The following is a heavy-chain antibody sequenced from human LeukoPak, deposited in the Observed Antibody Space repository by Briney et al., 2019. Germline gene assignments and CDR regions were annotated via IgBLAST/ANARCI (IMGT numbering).Heavy chain of an antibody. CDR1: GFTFSSYS. CDR2: ISSSSSYI. CDR3: ARDVFHGQQLASGFDY. D-gene: IGHD6-13*01. J-gene: IGHJ4*02. Sequence: GGSLRLSCAASGFTFSSYSMNWVRQAPGKGLEWVSSISSSSSYIYYADPVKGRFTISRDNAKNSLYLQMNSLRAEDTAVYYCARDVFHGQQLASGFDYWGQGTLVTVSS. V-gene: IGHV3-21*01.